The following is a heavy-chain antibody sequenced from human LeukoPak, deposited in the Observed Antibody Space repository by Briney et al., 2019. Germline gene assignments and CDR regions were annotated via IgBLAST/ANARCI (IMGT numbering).Heavy chain of an antibody. D-gene: IGHD3-16*01. CDR2: ISGSGGST. V-gene: IGHV3-23*01. CDR1: GFTFSSYG. J-gene: IGHJ3*02. CDR3: ASTYDYVWGSPGTFDI. Sequence: GGSLRLSCAASGFTFSSYGMSWVRQAPGKGLEWVSAISGSGGSTYYADSVKGRFTISRDNSKNTLYLQMNSLRAEDTAVYYCASTYDYVWGSPGTFDIWGQGTMDTVSS.